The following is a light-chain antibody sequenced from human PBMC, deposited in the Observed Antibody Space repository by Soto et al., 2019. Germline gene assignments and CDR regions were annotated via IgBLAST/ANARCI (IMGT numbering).Light chain of an antibody. CDR3: QEYNSYPVS. CDR2: DAS. CDR1: QSIGTW. Sequence: DIQVTQSPATLSAFVGDRVTISCRARQSIGTWLAWYQQKPEKAPKLLIYDASTLESGVPSRFSGSGSGTEFTLTISSLQPEDVATYYCQEYNSYPVSFGQGTRLDI. J-gene: IGKJ5*01. V-gene: IGKV1-5*01.